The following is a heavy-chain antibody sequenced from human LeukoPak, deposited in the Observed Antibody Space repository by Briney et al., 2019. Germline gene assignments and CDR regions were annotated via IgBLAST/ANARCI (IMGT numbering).Heavy chain of an antibody. CDR1: GYTFTSYY. J-gene: IGHJ3*02. CDR3: ARDLDFWRDPDAFDI. V-gene: IGHV1-46*01. CDR2: INPSGGST. D-gene: IGHD3-3*01. Sequence: ASVKVSCKASGYTFTSYYMHWVRQAPGQGLEWMGIINPSGGSTSYAQKFQGRVTMTRDTSTSTVYMELSSLRSEDTAVYYCARDLDFWRDPDAFDIWGQGTMVTVSS.